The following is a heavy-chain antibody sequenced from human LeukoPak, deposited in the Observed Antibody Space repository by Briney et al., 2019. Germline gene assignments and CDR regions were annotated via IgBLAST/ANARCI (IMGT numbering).Heavy chain of an antibody. D-gene: IGHD3-10*01. CDR1: GFTVSSNY. CDR2: IYSGGST. Sequence: GGSLRLSCAASGFTVSSNYMSWVRRAPGKGLEWVSVIYSGGSTYYADSVKGRFTISRDNSKNTLYLQMNSLRAEDTAVYYCARDRDYGSGNGFDYWGQGTLVTVSS. V-gene: IGHV3-53*01. J-gene: IGHJ4*02. CDR3: ARDRDYGSGNGFDY.